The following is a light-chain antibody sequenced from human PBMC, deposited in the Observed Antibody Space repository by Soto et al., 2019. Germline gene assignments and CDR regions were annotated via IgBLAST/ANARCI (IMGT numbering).Light chain of an antibody. CDR3: SSYTSGSTVV. V-gene: IGLV2-14*03. Sequence: QSALTQPASVSGSPGQSITISCTGTSSDVGGYNYVSWYQQHPGKAPKLMIYDVSNRPSGVSNRFSGSKSVNTASLTISGLQAEDEAHYYCSSYTSGSTVVFGGGTKLTVL. J-gene: IGLJ2*01. CDR1: SSDVGGYNY. CDR2: DVS.